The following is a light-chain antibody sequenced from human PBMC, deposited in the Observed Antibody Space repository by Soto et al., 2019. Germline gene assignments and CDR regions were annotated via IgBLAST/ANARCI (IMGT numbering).Light chain of an antibody. Sequence: EIVLTQSPGTLSLSPGERATLSCRASQSVRSSYLAWYQQKPGQAPRLLIYGASSSATGIPARFSGSGSGTDLTLTISRLEPADFAVYYCQQYGGTSFTFGPGTKVDIK. CDR3: QQYGGTSFT. CDR1: QSVRSSY. CDR2: GAS. J-gene: IGKJ3*01. V-gene: IGKV3-20*01.